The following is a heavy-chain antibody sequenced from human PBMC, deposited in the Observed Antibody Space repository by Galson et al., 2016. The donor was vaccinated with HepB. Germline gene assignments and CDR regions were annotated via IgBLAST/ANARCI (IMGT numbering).Heavy chain of an antibody. V-gene: IGHV3-48*01. CDR3: VRDHDWAFDY. D-gene: IGHD3-9*01. Sequence: SLRLSCAASGFTFSDYAMNWVRQAPGKGLEWISHNSRENNRIDYADSVKGRFTVSRDNGKNSLYLQMNGLRVEDTAVYYCVRDHDWAFDYWGQGLLVTVSS. J-gene: IGHJ4*02. CDR1: GFTFSDYA. CDR2: NSRENNRI.